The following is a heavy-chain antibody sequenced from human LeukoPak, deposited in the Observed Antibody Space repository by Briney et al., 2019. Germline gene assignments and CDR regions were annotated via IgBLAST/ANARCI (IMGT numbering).Heavy chain of an antibody. Sequence: GGSLRLSCAASGFAFSSYAMNWVRQAPGKGLEWVASITSTSSYIYNADPVKGLFTISRDNAKNSLYLQMNSLRAEDTAVYYCARDDGGYCSSTSCYLGWFDAWGQGTLVTVSS. CDR3: ARDDGGYCSSTSCYLGWFDA. CDR1: GFAFSSYA. CDR2: ITSTSSYI. V-gene: IGHV3-21*01. D-gene: IGHD2-2*03. J-gene: IGHJ5*02.